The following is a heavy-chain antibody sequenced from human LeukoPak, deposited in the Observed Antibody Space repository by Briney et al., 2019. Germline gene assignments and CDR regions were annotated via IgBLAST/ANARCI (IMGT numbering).Heavy chain of an antibody. V-gene: IGHV4-4*07. J-gene: IGHJ5*02. CDR1: GGSISSYY. Sequence: KPSETLSLTCTVSGGSISSYYWSWIRQPAGKGLEWIGRIYTSGSTNYNPSLKSRVTLSVDTPKNQFSLKLSSVAAADTAVYYCAGDGRAYNWFDPGGQGTLVTVSS. CDR3: AGDGRAYNWFDP. CDR2: IYTSGST. D-gene: IGHD2-21*01.